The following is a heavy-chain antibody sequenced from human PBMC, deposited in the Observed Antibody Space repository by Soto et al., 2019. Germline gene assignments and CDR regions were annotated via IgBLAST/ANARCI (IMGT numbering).Heavy chain of an antibody. V-gene: IGHV1-3*01. J-gene: IGHJ4*02. D-gene: IGHD6-19*01. CDR1: GYTFTSYA. CDR3: ARARRAVAVDFDY. Sequence: QVQLVQSGAEVKKPGASVKVSCKASGYTFTSYAMHWVRQAPGQRLEWMGWINAGNGNTKYSQKFQGRVTITRDTSASTAYMELSSLRSEDTAVYYCARARRAVAVDFDYWGQGPLVTVSS. CDR2: INAGNGNT.